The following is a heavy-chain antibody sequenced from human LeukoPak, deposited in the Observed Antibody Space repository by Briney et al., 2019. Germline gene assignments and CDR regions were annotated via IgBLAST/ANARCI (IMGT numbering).Heavy chain of an antibody. Sequence: SETLSLTCTVSGGSISTSNYYWGWIRQPPGKGLEWIGNIYYSGSTYFKPSLKSRVTISVDTSKNQFSLKLSSVTAADTAVYYCARGGYYGSGNDFRFDPWGQGTLVTVSS. V-gene: IGHV4-39*07. CDR2: IYYSGST. CDR3: ARGGYYGSGNDFRFDP. D-gene: IGHD3-10*01. J-gene: IGHJ5*02. CDR1: GGSISTSNYY.